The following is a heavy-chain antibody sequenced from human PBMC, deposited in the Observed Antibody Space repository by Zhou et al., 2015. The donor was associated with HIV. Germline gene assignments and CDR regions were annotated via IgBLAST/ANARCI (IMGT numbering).Heavy chain of an antibody. CDR2: IRNSGSVI. V-gene: IGHV3-48*02. J-gene: IGHJ4*02. D-gene: IGHD6-13*01. CDR1: GFTFSTYH. Sequence: EVQLGGVWGEPWYSLGGSLRLSCAASGFTFSTYHMNWVRLTPGKGPEWVAYIRNSGSVIYYADSVKGRFTVSRDNTKNSLYLQMSRLRDEDTAIYYCVRQWLEDSSGWYDWGQGTLVHRFL. CDR3: VRQWLEDSSGWYD.